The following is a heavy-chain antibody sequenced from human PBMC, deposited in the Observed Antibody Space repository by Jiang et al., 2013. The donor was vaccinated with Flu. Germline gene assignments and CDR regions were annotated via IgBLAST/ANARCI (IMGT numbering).Heavy chain of an antibody. V-gene: IGHV3-49*04. CDR1: GFTFGDYA. CDR3: TRETGSPSAFDI. D-gene: IGHD1-14*01. Sequence: QLLESGGGLVQPGXSLRLSCTASGFTFGDYAMSWVRQAPGKGLEWVGFIRSKAYGGTTEYAASVKGRFTISRDDSKSIAYLQMNSLKTEDTAVYYCTRETGSPSAFDIWGQGTMVTVSS. J-gene: IGHJ3*02. CDR2: IRSKAYGGTT.